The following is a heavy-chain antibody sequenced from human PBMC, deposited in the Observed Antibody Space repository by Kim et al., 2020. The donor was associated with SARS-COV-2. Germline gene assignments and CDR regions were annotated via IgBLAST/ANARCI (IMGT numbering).Heavy chain of an antibody. CDR2: IGTAGDT. J-gene: IGHJ6*02. V-gene: IGHV3-13*01. Sequence: GGSLRLSCAASGFTFSSYDMHWVRQAPGKGLEWVSAIGTAGDTYYPGSVKGRFTISRENAKNSLYLQMNSLRAGDTAVYYCARELRYFDWLLVPLGFGMDVWGQGITVTVSS. CDR3: ARELRYFDWLLVPLGFGMDV. D-gene: IGHD3-9*01. CDR1: GFTFSSYD.